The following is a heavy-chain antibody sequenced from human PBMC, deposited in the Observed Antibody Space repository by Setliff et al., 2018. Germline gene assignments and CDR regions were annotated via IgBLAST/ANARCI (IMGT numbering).Heavy chain of an antibody. CDR2: IRSKAYGGTT. CDR1: GFTFGDYA. D-gene: IGHD3-22*01. CDR3: TKSHDSSGYSAIRL. Sequence: GGSLRLSCTASGFTFGDYAMSWVRQAPGKGLEWVGFIRSKAYGGTTEYAASVKGRFTISRDDSKSIAYLQMNSLKTEDTAVYYCTKSHDSSGYSAIRLWGQGTMVTVSS. J-gene: IGHJ3*01. V-gene: IGHV3-49*04.